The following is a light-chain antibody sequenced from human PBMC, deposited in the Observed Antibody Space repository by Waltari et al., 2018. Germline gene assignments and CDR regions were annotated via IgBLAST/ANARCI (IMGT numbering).Light chain of an antibody. CDR3: QQSYSTPWT. Sequence: DIQMTQSPSSLSASVGDRVTITCRASQSISSYLNWYQQKPGKAPKLLMYAASSLQSGVPSRFSGSVSGTDFTLTISSLQPEDFATYYCQQSYSTPWTFGQGTKVEIK. V-gene: IGKV1-39*01. CDR2: AAS. CDR1: QSISSY. J-gene: IGKJ1*01.